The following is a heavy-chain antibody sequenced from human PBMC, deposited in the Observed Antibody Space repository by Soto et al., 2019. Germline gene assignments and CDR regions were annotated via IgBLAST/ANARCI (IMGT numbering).Heavy chain of an antibody. V-gene: IGHV4-61*01. CDR1: GGTMRGSTSKFY. CDR2: IYYSGAT. D-gene: IGHD3-16*01. CDR3: GRAMGDGGTYYYYYGLDV. Sequence: SETLSLTGSVSGGTMRGSTSKFYWSWIRRSPVERLEWIGPIYYSGATNYKPSLESRLTISLDTSKNQFSPHLRSVTAADSAVYYCGRAMGDGGTYYYYYGLDVWGQGPTVTVSS. J-gene: IGHJ6*02.